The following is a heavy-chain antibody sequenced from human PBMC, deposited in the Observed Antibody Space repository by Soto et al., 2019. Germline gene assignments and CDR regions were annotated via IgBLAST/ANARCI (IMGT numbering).Heavy chain of an antibody. CDR2: INSKTDGGTT. D-gene: IGHD5-18*01. CDR3: TTVRVDTADEFDY. J-gene: IGHJ4*02. V-gene: IGHV3-15*07. Sequence: EVQLVESGGGLVKPGGSLRLSCAASGFTFSNAWMNWVRQAPGKGLEWVGRINSKTDGGTTDYAAPAKGRFTISRDDSKNTLYLQMNSLKTEDTAVYYCTTVRVDTADEFDYWGQGTLVTVSS. CDR1: GFTFSNAW.